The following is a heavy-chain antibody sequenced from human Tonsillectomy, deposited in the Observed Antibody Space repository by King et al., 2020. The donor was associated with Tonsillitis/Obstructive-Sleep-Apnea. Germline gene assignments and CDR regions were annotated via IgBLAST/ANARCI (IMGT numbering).Heavy chain of an antibody. V-gene: IGHV3-48*03. CDR1: GFTFSSYE. CDR3: GRVLWDLLLGYYYGMAV. Sequence: CSASGFTFSSYEMNWVRQAPGKGLEWVSYISSSRSTIYYADSVKCRFTISSDNAKNSLDLHVNSLRAEYTAAYYCGRVLWDLLLGYYYGMAVWRQGTTGTVYS. J-gene: IGHJ6*02. CDR2: ISSSRSTI. D-gene: IGHD1-26*01.